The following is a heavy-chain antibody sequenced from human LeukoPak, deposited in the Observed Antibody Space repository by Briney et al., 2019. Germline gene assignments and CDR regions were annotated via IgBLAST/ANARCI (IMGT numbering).Heavy chain of an antibody. CDR1: GYIFSDYD. D-gene: IGHD3-10*01. V-gene: IGHV1-8*03. Sequence: ASVKVSCKASGYIFSDYDINWVRQATGQGLEWMAWINPNSGNTGIARKFRGRVTITRNISTHTVYMELSSLRSDDTAVYYCARDSGERGSGSYLIAYWGQGTLVTVSS. CDR3: ARDSGERGSGSYLIAY. J-gene: IGHJ4*02. CDR2: INPNSGNT.